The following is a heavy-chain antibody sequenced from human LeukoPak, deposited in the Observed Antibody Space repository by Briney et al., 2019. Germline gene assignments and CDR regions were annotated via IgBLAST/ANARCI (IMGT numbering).Heavy chain of an antibody. V-gene: IGHV1-2*02. D-gene: IGHD1-1*01. J-gene: IGHJ3*02. CDR3: ARAREESTGNYDAFDI. CDR1: GYTFTGHH. CDR2: IKPDSGDT. Sequence: GASVKLSCKASGYTFTGHHMHWVRQAPGQGLEWMGWIKPDSGDTNYAQRFHGRVTMTRDKSITTAYMELSRVRYDDTAVYYCARAREESTGNYDAFDIWGQGTMVTVSS.